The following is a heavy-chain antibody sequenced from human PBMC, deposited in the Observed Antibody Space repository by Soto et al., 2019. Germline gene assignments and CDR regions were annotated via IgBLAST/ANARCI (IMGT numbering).Heavy chain of an antibody. V-gene: IGHV4-59*08. CDR2: IYYSGST. Sequence: QVQLQESGPGLVKPSETLSLTCTVSGGSISSYYWSWIRQPPGKGLEWIGYIYYSGSTNYNPSLTSRVTLSVDTSKNQFSLKLSSVTAADTAVYYCASRHHYDILTGYYTLAFDIWGQGTMVTVSS. J-gene: IGHJ3*02. CDR1: GGSISSYY. CDR3: ASRHHYDILTGYYTLAFDI. D-gene: IGHD3-9*01.